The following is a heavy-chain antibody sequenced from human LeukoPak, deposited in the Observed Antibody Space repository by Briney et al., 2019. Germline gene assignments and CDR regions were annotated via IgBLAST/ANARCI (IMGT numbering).Heavy chain of an antibody. CDR1: GFTFSSYW. V-gene: IGHV3-7*01. Sequence: GGSLRLSCAASGFTFSSYWMSWARQAPGEGLEWVANIKQDGSEKYYVDSVKGRFTISRDNAKNSLCLQMNSLRAEDTAVYYCARVGYYDFWSGYSYYYYYMDVWGKGTTVTVSS. CDR2: IKQDGSEK. CDR3: ARVGYYDFWSGYSYYYYYMDV. D-gene: IGHD3-3*01. J-gene: IGHJ6*03.